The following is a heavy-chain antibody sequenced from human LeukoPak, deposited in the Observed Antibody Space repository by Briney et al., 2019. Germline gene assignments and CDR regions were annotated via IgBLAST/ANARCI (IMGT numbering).Heavy chain of an antibody. Sequence: SVKVSCXASGGTFSSYAISWVRQAPGQGLEWMAGIIPIFGTANYAQKFQGRVTITTDESTSTAYMELSSLRSEDTAVYYCARDSGGPYYYDSSGYYPQPRRYYFDYWGQGTLVTVSS. CDR1: GGTFSSYA. J-gene: IGHJ4*02. CDR3: ARDSGGPYYYDSSGYYPQPRRYYFDY. V-gene: IGHV1-69*05. CDR2: IIPIFGTA. D-gene: IGHD3-22*01.